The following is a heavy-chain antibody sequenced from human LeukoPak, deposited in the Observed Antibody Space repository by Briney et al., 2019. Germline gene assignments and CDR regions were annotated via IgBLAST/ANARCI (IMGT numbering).Heavy chain of an antibody. CDR2: IYYSGST. J-gene: IGHJ4*02. D-gene: IGHD5-24*01. CDR3: ARNREGYNSFDY. Sequence: PSETLSLTCTVSGGSISSSSYYWGWIRQPPGKGLEWIGSIYYSGSTYYNPSLRSRVTISVDTSKNHFSLKLSSVTAADTAVYYCARNREGYNSFDYWGQGTLVTVSS. CDR1: GGSISSSSYY. V-gene: IGHV4-39*07.